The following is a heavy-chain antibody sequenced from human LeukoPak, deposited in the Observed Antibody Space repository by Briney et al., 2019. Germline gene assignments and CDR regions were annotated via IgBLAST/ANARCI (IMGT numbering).Heavy chain of an antibody. Sequence: ASVKVSCKASGYTFTSYDINWVRQATGQGLEWMGWMNPNSGNTGYAQKFQGRVTMTRNTSIRTAYMELSSLRSEDTAVYYCANLYCSGGSCYRWGQGTLVTVSS. J-gene: IGHJ4*02. V-gene: IGHV1-8*01. D-gene: IGHD2-15*01. CDR2: MNPNSGNT. CDR1: GYTFTSYD. CDR3: ANLYCSGGSCYR.